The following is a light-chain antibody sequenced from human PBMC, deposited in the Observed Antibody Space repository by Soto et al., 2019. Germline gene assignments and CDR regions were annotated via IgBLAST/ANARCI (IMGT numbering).Light chain of an antibody. J-gene: IGKJ2*01. V-gene: IGKV1-5*01. CDR1: QSISTW. Sequence: DIQMTQSPSTLSASVGDRVTYTCRASQSISTWLAWYQQKPGKAPQLLIYDASSLESGVPSRFSGSGSGTEFTLTISSLQPDDFATYYCQQYHSLYSFGQGTKLEIK. CDR3: QQYHSLYS. CDR2: DAS.